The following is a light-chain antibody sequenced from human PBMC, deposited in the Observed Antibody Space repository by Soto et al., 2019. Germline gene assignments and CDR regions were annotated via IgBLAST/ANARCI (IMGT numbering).Light chain of an antibody. Sequence: QSVLTQPASVSGSPGQSITISCTATSSDVGDYKYVSWYQQHPGKAPKLMIYEVSNRPSWVSNRFSGSKSANTASLTISGLEAEDEADYFCSSYTSTNTVVFGGGTKVTVL. J-gene: IGLJ3*02. CDR3: SSYTSTNTVV. CDR1: SSDVGDYKY. CDR2: EVS. V-gene: IGLV2-14*01.